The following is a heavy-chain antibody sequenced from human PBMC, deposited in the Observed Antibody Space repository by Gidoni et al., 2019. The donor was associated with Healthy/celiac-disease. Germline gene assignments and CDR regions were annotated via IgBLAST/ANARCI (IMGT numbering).Heavy chain of an antibody. Sequence: QVQLQESGPGLVKPSETLSLTCTVSGGSISSYYWSWIRQPPGKGLEWIGYIYYSGSTNYNPSLKSRVTISVDTSKNQFSLKLSSVTAADTAVYYCARGGWNYYFDYWGQGTLVTVSS. J-gene: IGHJ4*02. CDR2: IYYSGST. V-gene: IGHV4-59*01. CDR3: ARGGWNYYFDY. CDR1: GGSISSYY. D-gene: IGHD1-7*01.